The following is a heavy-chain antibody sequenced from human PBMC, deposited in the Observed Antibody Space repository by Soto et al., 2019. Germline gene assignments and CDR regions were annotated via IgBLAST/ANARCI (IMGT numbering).Heavy chain of an antibody. J-gene: IGHJ2*01. V-gene: IGHV4-61*08. CDR3: ARGYYTSWYWFDR. D-gene: IGHD6-13*01. CDR1: GGSVSTGVHY. CDR2: IHYSGST. Sequence: QVQLQESGPGLVKPSETLSLTCTVSVSGGSVSTGVHYWSWIRQPPGKGLEWIGYIHYSGSTNYNPSVKSRVTISVDTSKNQFALKLTSVTAADTAVYYCARGYYTSWYWFDRWGRGTLVTVSS.